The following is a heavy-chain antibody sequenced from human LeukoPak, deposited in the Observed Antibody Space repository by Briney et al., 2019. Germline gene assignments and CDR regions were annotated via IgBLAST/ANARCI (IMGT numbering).Heavy chain of an antibody. V-gene: IGHV4-59*08. CDR2: IYYSGST. J-gene: IGHJ3*02. CDR3: ARRTRLGYLSRCICYSRGASYI. CDR1: GGSITSYY. D-gene: IGHD2-15*01. Sequence: SETLSLTCTAAGGSITSYYRRWIRQPPGQGLEWIGYIYYSGSTNYNPSLKSRVTISVDTSKNQFSLKLGSVTAADTAVYYCARRTRLGYLSRCICYSRGASYISGQETMVTVSS.